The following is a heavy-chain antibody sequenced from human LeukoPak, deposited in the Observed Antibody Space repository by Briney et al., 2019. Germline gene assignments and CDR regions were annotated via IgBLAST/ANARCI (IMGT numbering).Heavy chain of an antibody. CDR1: GFTFSSYG. V-gene: IGHV3-23*01. D-gene: IGHD5-18*01. CDR2: ISGSGGST. Sequence: GGSLRLSCAASGFTFSSYGMRWVRQAPGKGLEWVSAISGSGGSTYYADSVKGRFTISRDNSKNTLYLQMNSLRAEDTAVYYCAKDRGGYSYGWDYWGQGTLVTVSS. J-gene: IGHJ4*02. CDR3: AKDRGGYSYGWDY.